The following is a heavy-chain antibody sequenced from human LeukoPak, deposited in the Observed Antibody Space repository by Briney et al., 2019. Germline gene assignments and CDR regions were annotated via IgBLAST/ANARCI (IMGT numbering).Heavy chain of an antibody. CDR1: GGSISSYY. CDR2: IYYSGST. Sequence: SETLSLTCTVSGGSISSYYWSWIRQPPGKGLEWIGYIYYSGSTNYNPSLKSRVTISVDTSKNQFSLKLSSVTAADTAVYYCAREPAAAGLEYFDLWGRGTLVTVSS. D-gene: IGHD6-13*01. J-gene: IGHJ2*01. V-gene: IGHV4-59*01. CDR3: AREPAAAGLEYFDL.